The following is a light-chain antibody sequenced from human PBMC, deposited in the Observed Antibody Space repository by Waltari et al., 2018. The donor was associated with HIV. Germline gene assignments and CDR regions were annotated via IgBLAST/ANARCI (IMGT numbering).Light chain of an antibody. V-gene: IGLV3-21*04. CDR3: QVWDSTTDHYV. J-gene: IGLJ1*01. CDR2: YDS. CDR1: NVGSES. Sequence: SSVLTQSPSVSVAPGQTASITCGGNNVGSESVHWYQQKPGQAPVLVIYYDSDRPSGVPERFSGSKSGNTATLTISRGEAGDEADYYCQVWDSTTDHYVFGTGAKVTVL.